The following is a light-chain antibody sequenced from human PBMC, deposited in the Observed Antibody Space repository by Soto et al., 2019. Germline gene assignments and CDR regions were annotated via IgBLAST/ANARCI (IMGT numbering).Light chain of an antibody. V-gene: IGKV1-27*01. CDR1: QGISNY. CDR3: QKYDRAPFT. Sequence: DIKMTQSPSSLSAYLGDRVTITCRASQGISNYLAWYQQKPGRLPKLLLFGASTLQSGVPARFSGSGSGTLFTLTINGLLPEDVATYYCQKYDRAPFTFGPGTKVDTK. CDR2: GAS. J-gene: IGKJ3*01.